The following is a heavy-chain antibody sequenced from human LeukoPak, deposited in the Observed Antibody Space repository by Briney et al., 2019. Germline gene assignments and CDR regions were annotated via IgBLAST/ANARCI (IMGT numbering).Heavy chain of an antibody. CDR3: ARRHLRGNTLRGGHHLDP. D-gene: IGHD1-14*01. CDR2: ISDDGLNT. J-gene: IGHJ5*02. Sequence: GTSLRLSCSTSGFTFNSHGFHWVRQAPGKGLEWVAAISDDGLNTFYIDSVKGRFTISRDDSKNAVSLQMTSLRSEDTAMYYCARRHLRGNTLRGGHHLDPWGLGTLVAVSS. CDR1: GFTFNSHG. V-gene: IGHV3-30*03.